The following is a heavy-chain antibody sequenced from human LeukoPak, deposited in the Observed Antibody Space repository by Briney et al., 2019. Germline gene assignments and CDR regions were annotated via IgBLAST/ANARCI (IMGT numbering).Heavy chain of an antibody. D-gene: IGHD3-22*01. Sequence: GSSVKVSCKPSGGTFSSYAISWVRQAPGQGLEWMGGIIPIFGTANYAQKFQGRVTITTDESTSTAYMELSSLRSEDTAVYYCAAYYYYDSSGYYYFDYWGQGTLVTVSS. CDR1: GGTFSSYA. J-gene: IGHJ4*02. V-gene: IGHV1-69*05. CDR2: IIPIFGTA. CDR3: AAYYYYDSSGYYYFDY.